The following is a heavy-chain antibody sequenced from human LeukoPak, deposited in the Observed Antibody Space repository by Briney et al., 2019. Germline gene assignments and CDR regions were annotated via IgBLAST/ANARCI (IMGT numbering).Heavy chain of an antibody. J-gene: IGHJ4*02. Sequence: GGSLRLSCAASGFTFSSYSMSWVRQAPGKGLEWVSAISGSGGSTYYADSVKGRFTISRDNPKSSVYLQMSSLRAEDAAVYYCAKDHGYNPSFDYWGPGDLVTVSS. CDR3: AKDHGYNPSFDY. D-gene: IGHD5-24*01. CDR2: ISGSGGST. V-gene: IGHV3-23*01. CDR1: GFTFSSYS.